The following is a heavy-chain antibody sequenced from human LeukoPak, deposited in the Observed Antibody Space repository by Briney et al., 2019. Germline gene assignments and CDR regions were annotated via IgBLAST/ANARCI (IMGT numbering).Heavy chain of an antibody. D-gene: IGHD2-2*01. J-gene: IGHJ4*02. CDR1: GGSISSSSYY. CDR2: IYYSGST. CDR3: ARHGCSSTSCPLDY. V-gene: IGHV4-39*01. Sequence: SETLSLTCTVSGGSISSSSYYWGWIRQPPGKGLEWIGSIYYSGSTYYNPSLKSRVTISVDTSKNQFSLKRSSVTASDTAVYYCARHGCSSTSCPLDYWGQGTLVTASS.